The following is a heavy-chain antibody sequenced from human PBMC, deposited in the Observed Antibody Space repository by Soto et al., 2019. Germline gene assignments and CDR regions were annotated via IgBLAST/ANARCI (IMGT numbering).Heavy chain of an antibody. D-gene: IGHD1-1*01. CDR3: ARSGDNYNLHDY. V-gene: IGHV3-11*06. J-gene: IGHJ4*02. CDR1: GFTFSDYY. CDR2: SSDSGTFT. Sequence: QVHLVESGGGLVKPGGSLRLSCAASGFTFSDYYMSWIRQAPGKGLEWLSYSSDSGTFTRYADSVKGRFSISRDNAKNSLYLQINSLRGKDTAIYYCARSGDNYNLHDYWGQGTPVTVSS.